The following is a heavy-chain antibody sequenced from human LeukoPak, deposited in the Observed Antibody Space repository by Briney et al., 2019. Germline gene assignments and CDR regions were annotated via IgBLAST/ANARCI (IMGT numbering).Heavy chain of an antibody. CDR3: ASRKLGNDY. J-gene: IGHJ4*02. CDR2: IYYTGST. D-gene: IGHD7-27*01. CDR1: GGSVSDYY. Sequence: SETLSLTCTVSGGSVSDYYWSWIRQSPGKELEWIGYIYYTGSTSYNPSLRSRVTMSADTSKNQFSLKLSSVTAADTAVYYCASRKLGNDYWGQGTLVTVSS. V-gene: IGHV4-59*02.